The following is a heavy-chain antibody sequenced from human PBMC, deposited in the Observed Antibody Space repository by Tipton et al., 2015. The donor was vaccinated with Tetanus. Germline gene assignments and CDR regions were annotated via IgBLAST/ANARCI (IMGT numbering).Heavy chain of an antibody. V-gene: IGHV4-39*01. Sequence: QLVQSGGGVVQPGRSLRLSCAVYGGSFSAYYWSWIRQSPGKALEWIGSIYYSGSTFYHPSLQSRVTISVDTSKNQFSLRLSSVPAADTAVYFCARHPPPYYYGSGSYLDYWGQGTPVTVSS. D-gene: IGHD3-10*01. CDR2: IYYSGST. J-gene: IGHJ4*02. CDR3: ARHPPPYYYGSGSYLDY. CDR1: GGSFSAYY.